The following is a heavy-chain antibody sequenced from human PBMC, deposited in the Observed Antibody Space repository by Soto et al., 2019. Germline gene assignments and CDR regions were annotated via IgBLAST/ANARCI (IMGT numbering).Heavy chain of an antibody. D-gene: IGHD2-2*01. Sequence: GGSLRLSCAASGFTFSGSAMHWVRQASGKGLEWVGRIRSKANSYVTAYAASVKGRFTISRDDSKNTAYLQMNSLKTEDTAVYYCTRQRRRDIVVVPAMYVWGQGTTVTVSS. CDR2: IRSKANSYVT. CDR3: TRQRRRDIVVVPAMYV. J-gene: IGHJ6*02. V-gene: IGHV3-73*01. CDR1: GFTFSGSA.